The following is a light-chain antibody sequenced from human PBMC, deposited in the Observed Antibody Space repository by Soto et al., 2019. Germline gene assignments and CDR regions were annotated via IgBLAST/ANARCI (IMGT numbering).Light chain of an antibody. CDR3: QQYNSYSWT. CDR2: RAS. J-gene: IGKJ1*01. CDR1: QSISSG. V-gene: IGKV1-5*03. Sequence: DIQMTQSPSTLSASGGDRVTITCRASQSISSGLAWYQQKPGKAPKVLIYRASSLEGGVPSRFSGSGSGTEFTLTISSLQPDDFATYYCQQYNSYSWTFGQGTKVEIK.